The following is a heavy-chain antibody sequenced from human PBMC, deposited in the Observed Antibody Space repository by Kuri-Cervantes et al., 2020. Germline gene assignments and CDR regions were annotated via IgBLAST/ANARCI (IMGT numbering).Heavy chain of an antibody. CDR1: GYTFTSYC. CDR3: ARALAYCGGDCPSPGYFQH. J-gene: IGHJ1*01. CDR2: IIPSGGST. D-gene: IGHD2-21*02. Sequence: ASVKVSCKASGYTFTSYCMHWVRQAPGQGLEWMGIIIPSGGSTSYAQKFQGRVTMTRDTSTSTVYMELSRLRSDDTAVYYCARALAYCGGDCPSPGYFQHWGQGTLVTVSS. V-gene: IGHV1-46*01.